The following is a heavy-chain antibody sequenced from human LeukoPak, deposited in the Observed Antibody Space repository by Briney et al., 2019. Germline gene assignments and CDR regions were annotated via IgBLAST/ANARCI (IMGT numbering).Heavy chain of an antibody. Sequence: PGGSLRLSCAASGFTFSNYAMYWVRQAPGKGLEWVAVISYDGSNRYYADSVKGRFTISRDNSKNTLSLQMNSLRAEDTAVYYCAKDPDYYDSSGYYPLDYWGQGTLVTVSS. CDR2: ISYDGSNR. CDR3: AKDPDYYDSSGYYPLDY. D-gene: IGHD3-22*01. J-gene: IGHJ4*02. CDR1: GFTFSNYA. V-gene: IGHV3-30-3*01.